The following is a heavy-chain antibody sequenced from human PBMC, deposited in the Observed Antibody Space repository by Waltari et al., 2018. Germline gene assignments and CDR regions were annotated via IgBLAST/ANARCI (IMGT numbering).Heavy chain of an antibody. J-gene: IGHJ4*02. Sequence: QVQLVQSGAEVKKPGSSVKVSCKASGGTFSSYAISWVRQAPGQGLEWMGGIIPIFVTANYAQKFQGRVTMTADESTSTAYMELSSLRSEDTAVYYCVRTPGIAAAGPNYYFDYWGQGTLVTVSS. CDR1: GGTFSSYA. CDR3: VRTPGIAAAGPNYYFDY. D-gene: IGHD6-13*01. V-gene: IGHV1-69*13. CDR2: IIPIFVTA.